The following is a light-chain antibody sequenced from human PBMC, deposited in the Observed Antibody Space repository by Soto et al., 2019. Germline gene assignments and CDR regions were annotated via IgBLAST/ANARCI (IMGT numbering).Light chain of an antibody. V-gene: IGLV2-14*01. J-gene: IGLJ1*01. Sequence: QSSLTQPASVSGSPGQAITIACTGTSSDVGGYKYVSWYQQYPGKAPRLVICDVSNRPSGVSNRFSGSKSDNSASLTISGLQPEDEAEYCCSSHTRSSPGVCGTGTQLTVL. CDR1: SSDVGGYKY. CDR2: DVS. CDR3: SSHTRSSPGV.